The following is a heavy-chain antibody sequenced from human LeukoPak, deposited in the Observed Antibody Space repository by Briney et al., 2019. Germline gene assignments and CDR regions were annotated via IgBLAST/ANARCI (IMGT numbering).Heavy chain of an antibody. D-gene: IGHD6-25*01. CDR1: GVSISSGGYY. Sequence: TSETLSLTCTVSGVSISSGGYYWSWLRQHPGKGLEWIGYIYYSGSSYYNPSLKSRIAISVDTSKNQFSLELSSVTAADTAVYYCASQAATTEEPFDFWGQGTLVTVSS. J-gene: IGHJ4*02. CDR2: IYYSGSS. CDR3: ASQAATTEEPFDF. V-gene: IGHV4-31*03.